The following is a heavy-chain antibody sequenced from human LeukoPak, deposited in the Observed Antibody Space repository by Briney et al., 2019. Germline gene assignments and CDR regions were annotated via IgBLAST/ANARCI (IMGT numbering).Heavy chain of an antibody. Sequence: PSETLSLTCTVSGGSISSVNYYWGWIRQPPGKGLEWTGSIYYSGSTYYNPSLKSRVTISLDTSKNQFSLKLSSVTAADTAVYYCARGPITARPAWGQGTLVTVSS. J-gene: IGHJ5*02. CDR3: ARGPITARPA. V-gene: IGHV4-39*07. CDR2: IYYSGST. CDR1: GGSISSVNYY. D-gene: IGHD6-6*01.